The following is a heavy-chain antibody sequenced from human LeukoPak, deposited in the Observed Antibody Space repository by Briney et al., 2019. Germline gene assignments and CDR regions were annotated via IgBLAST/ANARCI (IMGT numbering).Heavy chain of an antibody. CDR1: GFTFSSYA. V-gene: IGHV3-23*01. CDR2: ISGSGGST. CDR3: AKGMGIAVAGGDAFDI. D-gene: IGHD6-19*01. Sequence: GGSLRLSCAASGFTFSSYAMSWVRQAPGKGLEWVSAISGSGGSTYYADSVKGRFTISRDNSKNTLYLQMNSLRAEDTAVYYCAKGMGIAVAGGDAFDIWGQGTMVTVSS. J-gene: IGHJ3*02.